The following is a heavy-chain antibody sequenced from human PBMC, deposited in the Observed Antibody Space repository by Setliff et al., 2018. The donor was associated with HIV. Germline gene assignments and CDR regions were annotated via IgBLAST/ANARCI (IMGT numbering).Heavy chain of an antibody. CDR2: IYSGGST. Sequence: GESLTLSCAASGFTVSANYMTWVRQSPGRGLEWVSLIYSGGSTHYTDSVKGRFTISRDNSKNTLYLQMNSLRAEDTAVYFCARDSGPYEDYIWGTYRPIYFQYWGRGTLVTVSS. D-gene: IGHD3-16*02. V-gene: IGHV3-53*01. J-gene: IGHJ1*01. CDR3: ARDSGPYEDYIWGTYRPIYFQY. CDR1: GFTVSANY.